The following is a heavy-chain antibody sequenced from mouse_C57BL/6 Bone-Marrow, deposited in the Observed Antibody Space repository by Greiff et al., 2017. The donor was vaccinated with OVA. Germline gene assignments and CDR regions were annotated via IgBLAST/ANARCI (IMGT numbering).Heavy chain of an antibody. CDR1: GYAFSSSW. V-gene: IGHV1-82*01. J-gene: IGHJ2*01. CDR3: ARQKWDPYYGTHYFDY. Sequence: QVQLQQSGPELVKPGASVKISCKASGYAFSSSWMNWVKQRPGKGLEWIGRIYPGDGDTNYNGKFKGKATLTADKSSSTAYMQLSSLTSEDSAVYFCARQKWDPYYGTHYFDYWGQGTTLKVSS. D-gene: IGHD1-1*01. CDR2: IYPGDGDT.